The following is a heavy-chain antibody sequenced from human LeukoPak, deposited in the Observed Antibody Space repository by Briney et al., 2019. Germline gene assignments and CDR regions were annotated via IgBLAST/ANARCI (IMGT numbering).Heavy chain of an antibody. D-gene: IGHD1-26*01. CDR3: AKDMAVGATNGFDY. Sequence: GGSLRLSCAASGFTFSSYWMHWIRQAPGKGLEWVSAISGSGGSTYYADSVKGRFTISRDNSKNTLYLQMNSLRAEDTAVYYCAKDMAVGATNGFDYWGQGTLVTVSS. J-gene: IGHJ4*02. CDR2: ISGSGGST. CDR1: GFTFSSYW. V-gene: IGHV3-23*01.